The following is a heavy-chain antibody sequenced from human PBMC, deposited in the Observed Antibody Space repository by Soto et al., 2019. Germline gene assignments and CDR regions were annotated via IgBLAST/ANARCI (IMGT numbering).Heavy chain of an antibody. CDR1: GFTFSTYG. Sequence: GGSLRLSCVASGFTFSTYGMYWVRQAPGKGLEWVAVIWYDGSNKDYVDSVNGRFTISRDDSKNTLYLQMKSLRAEDTAVYYCARGEGGRMVRYYYGMDVWGQGTTVTVSS. J-gene: IGHJ6*02. CDR3: ARGEGGRMVRYYYGMDV. V-gene: IGHV3-33*01. CDR2: IWYDGSNK. D-gene: IGHD2-8*01.